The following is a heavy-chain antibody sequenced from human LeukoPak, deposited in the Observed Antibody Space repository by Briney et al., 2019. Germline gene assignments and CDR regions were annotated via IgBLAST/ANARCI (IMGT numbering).Heavy chain of an antibody. CDR2: ISSSSSYI. Sequence: GGSLRLXCAASGFTFSSYSMNWGRQAPGKGLEWVSSISSSSSYIYYADSVKGRFTISRDNAKNSLYLQMNSLRAEDTAVYYCARDHFYGSGSFNYFDYWGQGTLVTVSS. D-gene: IGHD3-10*01. CDR1: GFTFSSYS. CDR3: ARDHFYGSGSFNYFDY. V-gene: IGHV3-21*01. J-gene: IGHJ4*02.